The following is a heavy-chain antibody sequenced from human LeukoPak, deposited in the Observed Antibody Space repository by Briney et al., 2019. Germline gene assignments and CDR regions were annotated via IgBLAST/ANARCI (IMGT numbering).Heavy chain of an antibody. CDR1: GYSFTSYW. CDR3: ATATPGALFDY. J-gene: IGHJ4*02. CDR2: IDPSDSYT. Sequence: GESLKISCKGSGYSFTSYWISWVRQIPGKGLEWMGRIDPSDSYTNYSPSFQGHVTISADKSISTAYLQWSSLKASDTAMYYCATATPGALFDYWGQGTLVTVSS. D-gene: IGHD2-15*01. V-gene: IGHV5-10-1*01.